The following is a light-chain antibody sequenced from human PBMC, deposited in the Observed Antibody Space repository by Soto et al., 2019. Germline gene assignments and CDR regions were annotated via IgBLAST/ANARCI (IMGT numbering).Light chain of an antibody. CDR3: QHRSNWIT. CDR2: DAS. J-gene: IGKJ5*01. CDR1: QSVSSY. Sequence: EIVLTQSPATLSLSPGERATLSCRASQSVSSYLAWYQQKPGRAPRLLIYDASNRATGIPARFSGSGSGTDFTLTISSLEPEDFAVYYCQHRSNWITFGQGTRLEIK. V-gene: IGKV3-11*01.